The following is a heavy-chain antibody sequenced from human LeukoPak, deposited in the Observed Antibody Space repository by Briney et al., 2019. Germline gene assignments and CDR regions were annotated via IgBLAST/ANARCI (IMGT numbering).Heavy chain of an antibody. CDR2: TYWDDDK. V-gene: IGHV2-5*02. J-gene: IGHJ4*02. Sequence: SGPTLVNPTQTLTLTCTFFGFAFNTSGVGVGWVRHPPGKALEWHALTYWDDDKRYSPSLKSRLTITKDTSKNQVVLTMTNMDPVDTATYYCAHAYGDYFVCWGQGTLVTVCS. CDR3: AHAYGDYFVC. D-gene: IGHD4-17*01. CDR1: GFAFNTSGVG.